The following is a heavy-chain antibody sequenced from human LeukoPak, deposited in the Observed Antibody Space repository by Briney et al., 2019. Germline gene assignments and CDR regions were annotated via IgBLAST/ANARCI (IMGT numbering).Heavy chain of an antibody. V-gene: IGHV1-2*06. Sequence: GASVKVSCKASGYTFTGYYMHWVRQAPGQGLEWMGRINPNSGGTNYAQKFQGRVTMTRDTSISTAYMELSSLRSEDTAVYYCARDWGSSYVHAFDIWGQGTMVTVSS. CDR1: GYTFTGYY. CDR3: ARDWGSSYVHAFDI. D-gene: IGHD6-13*01. J-gene: IGHJ3*02. CDR2: INPNSGGT.